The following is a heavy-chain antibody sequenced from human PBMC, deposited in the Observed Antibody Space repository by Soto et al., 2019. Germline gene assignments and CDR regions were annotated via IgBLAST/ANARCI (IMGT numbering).Heavy chain of an antibody. V-gene: IGHV1-69*06. Sequence: QVQLVQSGAEVKKPGSSVKVSCKASGGTFSSYAISWVRQAPGQGLEWMGGIIPIFGTANYAQKFQGRVTITADKSMSTAYMELSSLRSEDTAVYYCARVTRPHPSYYYYYGMDVWGQGTTVTVSS. CDR3: ARVTRPHPSYYYYYGMDV. D-gene: IGHD6-6*01. J-gene: IGHJ6*02. CDR2: IIPIFGTA. CDR1: GGTFSSYA.